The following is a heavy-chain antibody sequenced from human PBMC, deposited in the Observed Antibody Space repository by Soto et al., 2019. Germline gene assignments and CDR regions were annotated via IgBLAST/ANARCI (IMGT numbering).Heavy chain of an antibody. V-gene: IGHV4-4*02. CDR1: GGSITSSHW. CDR3: ARREYGMDV. J-gene: IGHJ6*02. CDR2: IFHIVHT. Sequence: QVQLQESGPGLVKPSGTLSLTCVVSGGSITSSHWWSWVRQTPGKGLEWIGEIFHIVHTNYNPSPKCRVTISLDQSKNQFSLKMSSMTAADTAVFYCARREYGMDVWGQGTTVTVSS.